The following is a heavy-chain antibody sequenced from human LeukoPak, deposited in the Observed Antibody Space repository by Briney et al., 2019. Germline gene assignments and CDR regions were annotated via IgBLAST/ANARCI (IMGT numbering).Heavy chain of an antibody. CDR3: ARVGGRPGTTDYYYYYYMDV. CDR1: GGSISSYY. Sequence: SETLSLTCTVSGGSISSYYWTWIRQPPGKGLEWIGYIYYSGSTNYNPSLKSRVIISVDTSKNQFSLKLTSVTTADTAVYYCARVGGRPGTTDYYYYYYMDVWGKGTTVTVSS. D-gene: IGHD1-7*01. J-gene: IGHJ6*03. CDR2: IYYSGST. V-gene: IGHV4-59*01.